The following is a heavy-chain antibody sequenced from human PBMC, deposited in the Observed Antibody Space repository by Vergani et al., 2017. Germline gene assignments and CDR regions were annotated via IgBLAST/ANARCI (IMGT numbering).Heavy chain of an antibody. CDR3: ARVPTYSSGWYYYYYGMDV. V-gene: IGHV4-59*12. CDR1: GGSISSYY. J-gene: IGHJ6*02. Sequence: QVQLQESGPGLVKPSETLSLTCTVSGGSISSYYWSWIRQPAGKGLEWIGEINHSGSTNYNPSLKSRVTISVDTSKNQFSLKLSSVTAADTAVYYCARVPTYSSGWYYYYYGMDVWGQGTTVTVSS. CDR2: INHSGST. D-gene: IGHD6-19*01.